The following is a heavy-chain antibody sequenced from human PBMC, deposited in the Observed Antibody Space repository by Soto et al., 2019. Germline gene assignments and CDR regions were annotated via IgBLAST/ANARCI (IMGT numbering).Heavy chain of an antibody. J-gene: IGHJ3*02. V-gene: IGHV4-39*01. Sequence: QLQLQESGPGLVKSSETLSLTCSVSGVSGTSTNHYWGWIRQPPGRGLEWIGSIYYSGSACYNPSLKSRVTIYVATSKNPFSLRMGSVTAADTAEYYCARHGAYYDDTGVYSYAFDIWGQGTLVTVSS. D-gene: IGHD3-22*01. CDR1: GVSGTSTNHY. CDR2: IYYSGSA. CDR3: ARHGAYYDDTGVYSYAFDI.